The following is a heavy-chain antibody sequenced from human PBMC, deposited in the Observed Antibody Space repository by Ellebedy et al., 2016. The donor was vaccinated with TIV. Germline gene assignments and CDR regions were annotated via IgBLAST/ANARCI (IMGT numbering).Heavy chain of an antibody. J-gene: IGHJ6*02. CDR3: ARHAPEYYYGMDV. CDR1: GGSISSYY. CDR2: IYYSGST. Sequence: SETLSLXXTVSGGSISSYYWSWIRQPPGKGLEWIGYIYYSGSTNYNPSLKSRVTISVDTSKNQFSLKLSSVTAADTAVYYCARHAPEYYYGMDVWGQGTTVTVSS. V-gene: IGHV4-59*08.